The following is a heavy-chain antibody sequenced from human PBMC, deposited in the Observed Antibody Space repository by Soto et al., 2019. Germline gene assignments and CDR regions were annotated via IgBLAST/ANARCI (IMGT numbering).Heavy chain of an antibody. CDR3: AKAGGAAGTVDYFDY. J-gene: IGHJ4*02. Sequence: LRLSCAAPGFTFSNYAINWVRQSPGTGLEWVSVISGSVGSTYYADSVKGRFTITRDNSKNTLYLQMNSLRAEDTAVYYCAKAGGAAGTVDYFDYWGQGTLVTVSS. CDR2: ISGSVGST. V-gene: IGHV3-23*01. CDR1: GFTFSNYA. D-gene: IGHD6-13*01.